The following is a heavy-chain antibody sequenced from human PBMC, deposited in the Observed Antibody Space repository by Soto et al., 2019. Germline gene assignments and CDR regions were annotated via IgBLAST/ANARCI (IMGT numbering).Heavy chain of an antibody. J-gene: IGHJ5*02. CDR1: GGSISSSSYY. V-gene: IGHV4-39*01. CDR3: ARTLRFLEWLQDRSNRWFDP. CDR2: IYYSGST. D-gene: IGHD3-3*01. Sequence: SETLSLTCTVSGGSISSSSYYWGWIRQPPGKGLEWIGSIYYSGSTYYNPSLKSRVTISVDTSKNQFSLKLSSVTAADTAVYYCARTLRFLEWLQDRSNRWFDPWGQGTLVTVSS.